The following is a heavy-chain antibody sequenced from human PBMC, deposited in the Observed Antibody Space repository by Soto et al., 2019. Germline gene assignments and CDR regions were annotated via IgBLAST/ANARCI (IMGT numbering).Heavy chain of an antibody. J-gene: IGHJ6*03. CDR2: IYYSGST. CDR3: ARRSSSDCSGGSCLKSEKNMDV. CDR1: GVPISSYY. V-gene: IGHV4-59*08. Sequence: SETLSLTCTVSGVPISSYYWSCIRQPPGKGLEWIGYIYYSGSTNYNPSLKSRVTISVDTSKNQFSLKLSSVTAADTAVYYCARRSSSDCSGGSCLKSEKNMDVWGKGTTVTVSS. D-gene: IGHD2-15*01.